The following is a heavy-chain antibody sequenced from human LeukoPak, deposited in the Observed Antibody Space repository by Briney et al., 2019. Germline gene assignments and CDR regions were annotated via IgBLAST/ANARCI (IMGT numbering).Heavy chain of an antibody. CDR1: GYTFTGYY. D-gene: IGHD1-26*01. CDR2: MNPNSGNT. J-gene: IGHJ6*02. V-gene: IGHV1-8*02. CDR3: ARQGPPPSGSYGMDV. Sequence: ASVKVSCKASGYTFTGYYMHWVRQAPGQGLEWMGWMNPNSGNTGYAQKFQGRVTMTRNTSISTAYMELSSLRSEDTAVYYCARQGPPPSGSYGMDVWGQGTTVTVSS.